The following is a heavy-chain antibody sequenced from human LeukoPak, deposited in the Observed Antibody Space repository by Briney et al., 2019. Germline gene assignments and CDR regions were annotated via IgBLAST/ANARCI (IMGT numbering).Heavy chain of an antibody. V-gene: IGHV5-51*01. J-gene: IGHJ6*02. CDR1: GYSFTSYW. Sequence: GVSLKISCKGSGYSFTSYWIGWVRQMPGKGLEWMGIIYPGDSDTRYSPSFQGQVTISADKSISTAYLQWSSLKASDTAMYYCARLLHHYDSSGLYGMDVWGQGTTVTVSS. CDR2: IYPGDSDT. CDR3: ARLLHHYDSSGLYGMDV. D-gene: IGHD3-22*01.